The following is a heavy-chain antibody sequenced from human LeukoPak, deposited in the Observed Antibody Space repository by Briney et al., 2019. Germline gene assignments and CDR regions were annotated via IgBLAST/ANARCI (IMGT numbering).Heavy chain of an antibody. V-gene: IGHV4-59*08. J-gene: IGHJ4*02. Sequence: SETLSLTCTVSGGSISSYYWSWIRQPPGKGLEWIGYIYYSGSTNYNPSLKSRVTISVDTSKNQFSLKLSSVTAADTAVYYCARRYSSSSYFDYWGQGTLVNVSS. CDR2: IYYSGST. CDR3: ARRYSSSSYFDY. D-gene: IGHD6-6*01. CDR1: GGSISSYY.